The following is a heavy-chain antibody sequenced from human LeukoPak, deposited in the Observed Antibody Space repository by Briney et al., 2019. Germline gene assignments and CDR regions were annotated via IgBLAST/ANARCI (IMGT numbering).Heavy chain of an antibody. V-gene: IGHV4-34*01. J-gene: IGHJ5*02. CDR1: GGSFSGYY. CDR3: AGGGLVRGVTHWFDP. CDR2: INHSGST. Sequence: SETLSLTCAVSGGSFSGYYWSWIRQPPGKGLEWIGEINHSGSTYYNASLKSRVTISVDTSKNQFSLKLSSVTPEDTAVYYCAGGGLVRGVTHWFDPWGQGTLVTVSS. D-gene: IGHD3-10*01.